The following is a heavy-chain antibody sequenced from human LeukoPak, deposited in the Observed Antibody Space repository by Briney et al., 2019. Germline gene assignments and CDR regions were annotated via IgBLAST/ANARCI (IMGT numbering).Heavy chain of an antibody. Sequence: GGSLRLSCAASGFTFSSYGMHWVRQAPGKGLEWVAVISYDGSNKYYADSVKGRFTISRDNSKNTLYLQMNSLRAEDTAVYYCAKKYGYNPECAFDIWGQGTMVTVSS. CDR2: ISYDGSNK. J-gene: IGHJ3*02. V-gene: IGHV3-30*18. CDR1: GFTFSSYG. D-gene: IGHD5-18*01. CDR3: AKKYGYNPECAFDI.